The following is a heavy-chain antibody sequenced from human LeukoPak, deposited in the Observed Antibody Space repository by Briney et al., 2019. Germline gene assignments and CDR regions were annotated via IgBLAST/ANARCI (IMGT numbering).Heavy chain of an antibody. CDR2: ITPSSGAT. J-gene: IGHJ4*02. V-gene: IGHV1-2*02. CDR3: ARGMGSGTYRRFDF. D-gene: IGHD3-10*01. Sequence: GASVKVSCKTSGYSFTAYNIHWVRQAPGQRPEWMGWITPSSGATNYLQQLQGRITMTRDTSISTAYMELNNLISDGTAVYYCARGMGSGTYRRFDFWGQGTLVTVSS. CDR1: GYSFTAYN.